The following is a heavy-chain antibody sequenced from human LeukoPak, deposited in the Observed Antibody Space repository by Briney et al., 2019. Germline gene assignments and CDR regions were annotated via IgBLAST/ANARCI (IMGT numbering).Heavy chain of an antibody. CDR1: GYTFTSYG. D-gene: IGHD1-26*01. CDR2: ISAYNGNT. CDR3: ARLLAPYSGSPNFDY. Sequence: ASVKVSCKASGYTFTSYGIIWVRQAPGQGLEWMGWISAYNGNTNYAQKLQGRVTMTTDTSTSTAYMELRSLRSDDTAVYYCARLLAPYSGSPNFDYWGQGTLVTVSS. V-gene: IGHV1-18*01. J-gene: IGHJ4*02.